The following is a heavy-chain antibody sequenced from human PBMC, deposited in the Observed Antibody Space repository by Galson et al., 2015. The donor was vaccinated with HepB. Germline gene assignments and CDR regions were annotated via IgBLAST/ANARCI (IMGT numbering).Heavy chain of an antibody. CDR2: IYSGGST. CDR3: ARDGHDYGDYDSSDY. D-gene: IGHD4-17*01. V-gene: IGHV3-66*01. J-gene: IGHJ4*02. Sequence: SLRLSCAASGFTVSSNYMSWVRQAPGKGLEWVSVIYSGGSTYYADSVKGRFTISRDNSKNTLYLQMNSVRAEDTAVYYCARDGHDYGDYDSSDYWGQGTLVTVSS. CDR1: GFTVSSNY.